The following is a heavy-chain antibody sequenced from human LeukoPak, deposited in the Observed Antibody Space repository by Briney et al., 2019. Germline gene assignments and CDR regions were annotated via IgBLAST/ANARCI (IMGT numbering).Heavy chain of an antibody. D-gene: IGHD2-15*01. CDR2: ISYDGNYK. CDR1: GFTFSDYA. V-gene: IGHV3-30-3*01. Sequence: GGSLRLSCAASGFTFSDYAMHWVRQAPGKGLEWVAVISYDGNYKYSADSMKGRFTVSRDNSKNMLYLQMNSLRPEDTAVYYCARDPLTDCSGGSCHSEGFDPWGQGTLVTVSS. J-gene: IGHJ5*02. CDR3: ARDPLTDCSGGSCHSEGFDP.